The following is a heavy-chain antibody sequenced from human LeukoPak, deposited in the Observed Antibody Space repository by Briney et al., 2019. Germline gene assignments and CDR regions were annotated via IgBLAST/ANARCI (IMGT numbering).Heavy chain of an antibody. J-gene: IGHJ3*02. V-gene: IGHV4-59*01. Sequence: SETLSLTCTVSGASISNYYWSWIRQPPGKGLEWIGYIYYSGSTNCNPSLKSRVTISLDTSKNQFSLKLSFVTAADTAVYYCGRYLKPSALSAFDIWGQGTMVTVSS. CDR2: IYYSGST. D-gene: IGHD2-2*01. CDR1: GASISNYY. CDR3: GRYLKPSALSAFDI.